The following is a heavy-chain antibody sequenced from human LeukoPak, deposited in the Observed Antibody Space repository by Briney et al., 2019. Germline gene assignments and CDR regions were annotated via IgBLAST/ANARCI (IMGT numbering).Heavy chain of an antibody. J-gene: IGHJ4*02. CDR3: ASTAAAGTFDY. CDR2: IYYSGST. Sequence: SETLSLTCTVSGGSISSSSYYWGWIRQPPGKGLEWIGSIYYSGSTYYNPSLKSRVTISVDTSKNQFSLKLSSVTAADTAVYYCASTAAAGTFDYWGQGTLVTVAS. V-gene: IGHV4-39*07. D-gene: IGHD6-13*01. CDR1: GGSISSSSYY.